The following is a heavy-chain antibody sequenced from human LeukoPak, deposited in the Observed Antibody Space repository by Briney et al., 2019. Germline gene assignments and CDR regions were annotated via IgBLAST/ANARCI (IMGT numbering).Heavy chain of an antibody. CDR3: AGDRRVVAGTEGFDY. CDR2: IYYDGRT. Sequence: PSETLSLTCAVSGGSISGYYWSWIRQSPGRGLEYIGHIYYDGRTDYNPSLKSRVTISVDTSRNQFSLKLSSVTAADTAVYYCAGDRRVVAGTEGFDYWGQGTLVTVSS. CDR1: GGSISGYY. V-gene: IGHV4-59*12. D-gene: IGHD2-15*01. J-gene: IGHJ4*02.